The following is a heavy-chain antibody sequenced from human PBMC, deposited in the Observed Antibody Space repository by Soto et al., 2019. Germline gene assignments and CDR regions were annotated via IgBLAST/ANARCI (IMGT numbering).Heavy chain of an antibody. CDR3: ARDQSGSYPYNWFAP. CDR2: IGYDGGNK. CDR1: GFIFSSFA. D-gene: IGHD1-26*01. Sequence: QVQLVESGGGVVKPGRSLRLSCAASGFIFSSFAMHWVRQAPGKGLEWVAVIGYDGGNKYYADSVRGRFTISRDNSKSTLYLQMNSLRAEDTAVYYCARDQSGSYPYNWFAPWGQGTLVTVSS. V-gene: IGHV3-33*01. J-gene: IGHJ5*02.